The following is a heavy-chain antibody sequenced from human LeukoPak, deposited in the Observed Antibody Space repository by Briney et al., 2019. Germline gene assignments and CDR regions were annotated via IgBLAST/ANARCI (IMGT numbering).Heavy chain of an antibody. CDR1: GYTFTTYD. D-gene: IGHD3-10*01. J-gene: IGHJ6*03. V-gene: IGHV1-8*01. Sequence: VSVKVSCKASGYTFTTYDINWVRQATGQGLEWMGWMNPLSGNTGYAQKFQGRVTKTRNTSISTAFMELSSLRSEDTAVYYCARGPDPSHYPDYYYSYMDVWGKGTTVTASS. CDR3: ARGPDPSHYPDYYYSYMDV. CDR2: MNPLSGNT.